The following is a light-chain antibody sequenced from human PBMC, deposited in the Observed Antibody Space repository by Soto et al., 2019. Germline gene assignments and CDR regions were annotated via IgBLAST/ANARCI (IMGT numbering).Light chain of an antibody. CDR2: KAS. Sequence: DIQMTQSPSTLSASVGDRVTISCRASQSISSWLAWYQQKPGKAPKLLIYKASSLESGVPSRFCGSGSGTEFTPTISSLQPDDFATYYCQQYNSYPYTFGQGTKLEIK. CDR1: QSISSW. V-gene: IGKV1-5*03. CDR3: QQYNSYPYT. J-gene: IGKJ2*01.